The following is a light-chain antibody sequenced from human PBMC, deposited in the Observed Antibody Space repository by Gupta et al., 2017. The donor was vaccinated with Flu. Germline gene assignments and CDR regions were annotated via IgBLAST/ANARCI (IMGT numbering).Light chain of an antibody. CDR3: QAWDSSTKNVV. V-gene: IGLV3-1*01. Sequence: SYALTQPPSVSVSPGQTASITCSGDKLGDKYACWYQQKPGQSPVLVIYQDSKRPSGIPERFSGSNSGNTATLTISGTQARDEADYYCQAWDSSTKNVVFGGGTKLTVL. CDR1: KLGDKY. CDR2: QDS. J-gene: IGLJ2*01.